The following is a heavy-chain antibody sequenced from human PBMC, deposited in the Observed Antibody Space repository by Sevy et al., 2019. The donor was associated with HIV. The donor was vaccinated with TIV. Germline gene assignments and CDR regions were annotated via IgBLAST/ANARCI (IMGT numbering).Heavy chain of an antibody. CDR3: ARDRRVEYGGSDY. CDR2: IKKDGTDK. Sequence: GGSLRLSCAVSGFTFSNHWMTWVRQTPGKGLEWVANIKKDGTDKFYVDSEMGRFSISRDNAKDLLYLQMNSLRVEDTAVYYCARDRRVEYGGSDYWGQGTLVTVSS. CDR1: GFTFSNHW. J-gene: IGHJ4*02. V-gene: IGHV3-7*03. D-gene: IGHD3-10*01.